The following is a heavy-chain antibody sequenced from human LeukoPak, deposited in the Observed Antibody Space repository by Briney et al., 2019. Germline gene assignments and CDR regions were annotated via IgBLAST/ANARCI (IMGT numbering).Heavy chain of an antibody. Sequence: SETLSLTCTVPGGSISSYYWSWIRQPAGKGLEWIGRIYTSGSTNYNPSLKSRVTMSVDTSKNQFSLKLSSVTAADTAVYYCARDGDGEDSSGYYYSSWFDPWGQGTLVTVSS. CDR2: IYTSGST. J-gene: IGHJ5*02. CDR3: ARDGDGEDSSGYYYSSWFDP. V-gene: IGHV4-4*07. D-gene: IGHD3-22*01. CDR1: GGSISSYY.